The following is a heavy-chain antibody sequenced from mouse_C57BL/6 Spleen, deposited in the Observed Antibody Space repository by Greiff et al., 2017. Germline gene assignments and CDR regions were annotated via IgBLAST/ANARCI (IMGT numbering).Heavy chain of an antibody. D-gene: IGHD2-4*01. CDR1: GYTFTDYY. V-gene: IGHV1-76*01. CDR3: ARYYDYDVGAMDY. CDR2: IYPGSGNT. Sequence: VQLQQSGAELVRPGASVKLSCKASGYTFTDYYINWVKQRPGQGLEWIARIYPGSGNTYYNEKFKGKATLTAEKSSSTAYMQLSSLTSEDSAVYFCARYYDYDVGAMDYWGQGTSVTVSS. J-gene: IGHJ4*01.